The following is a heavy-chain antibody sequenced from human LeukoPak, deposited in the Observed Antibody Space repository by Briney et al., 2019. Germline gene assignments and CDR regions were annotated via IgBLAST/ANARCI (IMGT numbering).Heavy chain of an antibody. D-gene: IGHD3/OR15-3a*01. J-gene: IGHJ4*02. CDR3: SKVWTAYSDDYFDY. CDR2: ISGSGGST. Sequence: GESLRLSCAASGFTFSSYGWSLGREAPGKGLESVSSISGSGGSTNNADAVKGRFTISRDNSKNTLYLQMNSLRGEDTAVYYCSKVWTAYSDDYFDYWGQGALVIVAS. V-gene: IGHV3-23*01. CDR1: GFTFSSYG.